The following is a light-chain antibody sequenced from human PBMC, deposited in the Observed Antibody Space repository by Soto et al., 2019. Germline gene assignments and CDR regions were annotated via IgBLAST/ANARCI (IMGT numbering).Light chain of an antibody. V-gene: IGKV3-15*01. CDR1: QSVSSN. Sequence: EIVMTQSPATLSVSPGERATLSCRASQSVSSNLAWYQQKPGQAPRLLIYGASTRATGIPARFSGSGSGTEFTLTLSSLPSEDFAVYYCQQYNNWPSLTFGGGTKGEIK. CDR3: QQYNNWPSLT. CDR2: GAS. J-gene: IGKJ4*01.